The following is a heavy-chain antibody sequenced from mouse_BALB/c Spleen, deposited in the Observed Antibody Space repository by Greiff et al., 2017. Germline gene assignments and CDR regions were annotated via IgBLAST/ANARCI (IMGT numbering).Heavy chain of an antibody. Sequence: VKLMESGPGLVAPSQSLSITCTVSGFSLTSYGVHWVRQPPGKGLEWLGVIWAGGSTNYNSALMSRLSISKDNSKSQVFLKMNSLQTDDTAMYYCARREGNYVGAMDYWGQGTSVTVSS. CDR1: GFSLTSYG. CDR2: IWAGGST. V-gene: IGHV2-9*02. D-gene: IGHD2-1*01. J-gene: IGHJ4*01. CDR3: ARREGNYVGAMDY.